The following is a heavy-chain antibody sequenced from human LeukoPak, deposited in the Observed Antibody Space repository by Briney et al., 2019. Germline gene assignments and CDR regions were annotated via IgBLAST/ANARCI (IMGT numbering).Heavy chain of an antibody. J-gene: IGHJ4*02. CDR1: GGSISSYY. Sequence: SETLSLTCTVSGGSISSYYWSWIRQPPGKGLEWIEYIYYSGSTNYNPSLKSRVTISVDTSKNQFSLKLSSVTAADTAVYYCARALAVAGFDYWGQGTLVTVSS. V-gene: IGHV4-59*01. CDR3: ARALAVAGFDY. D-gene: IGHD6-19*01. CDR2: IYYSGST.